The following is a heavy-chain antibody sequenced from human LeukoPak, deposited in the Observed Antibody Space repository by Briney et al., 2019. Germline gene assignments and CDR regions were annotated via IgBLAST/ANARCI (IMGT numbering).Heavy chain of an antibody. CDR2: INPNSGGT. D-gene: IGHD3-10*01. J-gene: IGHJ4*02. CDR1: GYTFTGYY. CDR3: ARDLGYGSGYLDY. V-gene: IGHV1-2*02. Sequence: GASVKVSCKASGYTFTGYYMHWVRQAPGQGLEWMGWINPNSGGTNYAQKFQGRVTMTRDTSISTAYMELSRLRSDDTAAYYCARDLGYGSGYLDYWGQGTLVTVSS.